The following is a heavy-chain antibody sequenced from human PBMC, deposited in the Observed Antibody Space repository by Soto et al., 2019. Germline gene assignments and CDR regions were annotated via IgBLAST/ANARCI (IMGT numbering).Heavy chain of an antibody. J-gene: IGHJ5*02. D-gene: IGHD6-13*01. V-gene: IGHV4-30-2*01. CDR3: ARGKAAAPRGLAP. Sequence: SETLSLTCAVSGGSISSGGYSWSWIRQPPGKGLEWIGYIYHSGSTYYNPSLKSRVTISVDRSKNQFSLKLSSVTAADTAVYYCARGKAAAPRGLAPSGQGTLVTVSS. CDR2: IYHSGST. CDR1: GGSISSGGYS.